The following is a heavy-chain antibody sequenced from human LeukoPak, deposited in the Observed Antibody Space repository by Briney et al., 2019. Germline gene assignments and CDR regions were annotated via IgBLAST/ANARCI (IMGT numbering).Heavy chain of an antibody. CDR2: IIPIFGTA. D-gene: IGHD2-15*01. CDR3: ASMGVVVVVAATEYYFDY. J-gene: IGHJ4*02. V-gene: IGHV1-69*05. CDR1: GGTFSSYA. Sequence: SVKVSCKASGGTFSSYAISWVRQAPGQGLEWMGSIIPIFGTANYAQKFQGRVTITTDESTSTAYMELSSLRSEDTAVYYCASMGVVVVVAATEYYFDYWGQGTLVTVSS.